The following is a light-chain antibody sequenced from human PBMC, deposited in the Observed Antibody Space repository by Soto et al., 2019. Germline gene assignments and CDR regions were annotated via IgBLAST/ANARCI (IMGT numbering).Light chain of an antibody. CDR2: KAS. V-gene: IGKV1-5*03. J-gene: IGKJ1*01. Sequence: DIQMTQSPSTLSGSVGDRVTITCRASQTISSWLAWYQQKTGKAPKLLIYKASTLKSGVPSRFSGSGSGTEFTLTISRLQPDDFATYYCQHYNSYPEAFGQGTKVDIK. CDR3: QHYNSYPEA. CDR1: QTISSW.